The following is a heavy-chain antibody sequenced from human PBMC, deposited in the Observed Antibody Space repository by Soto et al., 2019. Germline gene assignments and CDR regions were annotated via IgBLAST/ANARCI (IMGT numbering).Heavy chain of an antibody. D-gene: IGHD2-15*01. V-gene: IGHV3-21*01. CDR1: GFTFSSYS. CDR3: ARDCSGSSCFGDY. J-gene: IGHJ4*02. Sequence: EVQLVESGGGLVKPGGSLRLSCAASGFTFSSYSINWVRQAPGKGLEWVSAISDNSNYIYYADSVKGRFTISRDNAKNSLYLQMSSLRAEDTAVYYCARDCSGSSCFGDYWGQGTLVTVS. CDR2: ISDNSNYI.